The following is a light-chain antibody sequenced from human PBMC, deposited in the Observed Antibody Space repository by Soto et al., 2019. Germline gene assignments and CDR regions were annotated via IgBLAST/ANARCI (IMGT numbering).Light chain of an antibody. CDR1: SSDVGGHNL. CDR3: CPYAGSRAV. Sequence: QSALTQPASVSGSPGQSITISCTGTSSDVGGHNLVSWYQQHPGQAPKLMIYEVSQRPLGVSARFYASKSGNTASLTISGLQGEDGADYYCCPYAGSRAVFGGGTQLTVL. V-gene: IGLV2-23*02. CDR2: EVS. J-gene: IGLJ7*01.